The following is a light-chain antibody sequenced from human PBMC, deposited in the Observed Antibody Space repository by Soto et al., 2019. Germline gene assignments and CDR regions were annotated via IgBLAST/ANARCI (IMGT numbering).Light chain of an antibody. J-gene: IGLJ2*01. CDR1: SSNIGASYD. V-gene: IGLV1-40*01. CDR3: QSYDSSPGAVV. CDR2: ADS. Sequence: QSVLTQPPSVSGAPGQRVTISCTGSSSNIGASYDVHWYQQFPGAAPKLLIYADSNRPSGVPDRFSGSKSGTSASLAITGLQDEDEADYYCQSYDSSPGAVVFGGGTKLTVL.